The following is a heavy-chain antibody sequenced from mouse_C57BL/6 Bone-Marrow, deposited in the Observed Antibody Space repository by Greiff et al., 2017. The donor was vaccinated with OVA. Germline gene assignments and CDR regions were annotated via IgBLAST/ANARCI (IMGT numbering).Heavy chain of an antibody. CDR2: ISNGGGST. D-gene: IGHD1-1*01. V-gene: IGHV5-12*01. J-gene: IGHJ4*01. CDR3: AREGKFVTTVVGAMDY. CDR1: GFTFSDYY. Sequence: VQLKESGGGLVQPGGSLKLSCAASGFTFSDYYMYWVRQTPEKRLEWVAYISNGGGSTYYPDTVKGRFTISRDNAKNTLYLQMSRLKSEDTAMYYCAREGKFVTTVVGAMDYWGQGTSVTVSS.